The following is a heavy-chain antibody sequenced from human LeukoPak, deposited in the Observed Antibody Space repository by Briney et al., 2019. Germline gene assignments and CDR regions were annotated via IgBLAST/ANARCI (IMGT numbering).Heavy chain of an antibody. CDR3: ARDYYGSGTLPGY. CDR1: GGSISSSSYY. J-gene: IGHJ4*02. Sequence: SETLSLTCTVSGGSISSSSYYWGWIRQPPGKGLEWIGSMYYSGSTYYNPSLKSRVTISVDTSKNQFSLKLSSVTAADTAVYYCARDYYGSGTLPGYWGQGTLVTVSS. CDR2: MYYSGST. V-gene: IGHV4-39*07. D-gene: IGHD3-10*01.